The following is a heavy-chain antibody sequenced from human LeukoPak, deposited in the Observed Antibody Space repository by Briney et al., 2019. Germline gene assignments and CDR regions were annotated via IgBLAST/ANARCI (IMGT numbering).Heavy chain of an antibody. V-gene: IGHV3-43*02. D-gene: IGHD3-22*01. CDR3: AKVLGYYDSSGYYQEGGFDY. CDR1: GFXFDDYA. CDR2: ISGDGGST. Sequence: PGGSLRLSCVASGFXFDDYAMHWVRQAPGKGLEWISLISGDGGSTYYADSVKGRFTISRDNSKNSLYLQMNSLRTEDTALYYCAKVLGYYDSSGYYQEGGFDYWGQGTLVTVSS. J-gene: IGHJ4*02.